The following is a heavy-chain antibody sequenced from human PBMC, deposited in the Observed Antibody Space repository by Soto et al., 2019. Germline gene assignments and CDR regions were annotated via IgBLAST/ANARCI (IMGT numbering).Heavy chain of an antibody. Sequence: GGSLRLSCAASGFTFSSYWMSWVRQAPGKGLEWVANIKQDGSEKYYVDSVKGRFTISRDNAKNSLYLQMNSLRAEDTAVYYCARDPSIAARLFDYWGQGTLVTVSS. CDR1: GFTFSSYW. V-gene: IGHV3-7*03. J-gene: IGHJ4*02. D-gene: IGHD6-6*01. CDR3: ARDPSIAARLFDY. CDR2: IKQDGSEK.